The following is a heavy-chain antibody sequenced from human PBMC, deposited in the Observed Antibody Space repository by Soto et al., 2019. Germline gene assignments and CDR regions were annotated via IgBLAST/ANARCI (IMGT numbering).Heavy chain of an antibody. CDR1: GYTFSSHG. V-gene: IGHV1-18*04. J-gene: IGHJ4*02. Sequence: QVQLVQSGAEVKKPGASVTVSCKASGYTFSSHGISWVRQAPGQGLEWMAWSGNTNYAQKFQGRLTLTTNPSTRTADMELRSLRSDDTAVYYCARGADDFSSGYYYEYWGQGTLVTVSS. D-gene: IGHD3-3*01. CDR2: SGNT. CDR3: ARGADDFSSGYYYEY.